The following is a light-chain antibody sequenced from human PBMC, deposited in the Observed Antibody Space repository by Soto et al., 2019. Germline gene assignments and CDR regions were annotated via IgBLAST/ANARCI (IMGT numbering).Light chain of an antibody. CDR1: TTDIVTYDY. V-gene: IGLV2-14*01. CDR3: FSKTATSKV. J-gene: IGLJ1*01. Sequence: QSALTQPASVSGSPGQSITISCTGTTTDIVTYDYVSWYQQLPGKAPKLMIYEVSHRPPGVSRRFSGSQSANTASLSISELQAEDEADYYCFSKTATSKVFGTGTKVTVL. CDR2: EVS.